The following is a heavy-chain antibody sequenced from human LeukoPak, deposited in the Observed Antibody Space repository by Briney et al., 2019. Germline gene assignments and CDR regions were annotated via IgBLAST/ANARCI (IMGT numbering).Heavy chain of an antibody. Sequence: GGSLRLSCAASGFTFNIYWMGWVRQAPGKGLEFVSSIGAAGAHTFYADSVKGRFTISRDNFQSTMYLQMDGLRPEDSAVYYCARELGGTKTGGFDIWGQGTVVTVSS. D-gene: IGHD1-14*01. V-gene: IGHV3-64*02. CDR3: ARELGGTKTGGFDI. J-gene: IGHJ3*02. CDR1: GFTFNIYW. CDR2: IGAAGAHT.